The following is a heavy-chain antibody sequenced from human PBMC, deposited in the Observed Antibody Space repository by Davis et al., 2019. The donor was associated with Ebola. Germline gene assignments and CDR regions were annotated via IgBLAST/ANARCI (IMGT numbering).Heavy chain of an antibody. CDR1: GFTFSAYY. J-gene: IGHJ4*02. V-gene: IGHV3-7*03. CDR2: IKRDGTER. D-gene: IGHD4-17*01. Sequence: PGGSLRLSCAASGFTFSAYYMSWVRQAPGKGLEWVASIKRDGTERYYVDSLKGRFTISRDNAKNSLYLQMSSLRAEDTAVYFCARDRRLTVTPHFDYWGRGILVTVSS. CDR3: ARDRRLTVTPHFDY.